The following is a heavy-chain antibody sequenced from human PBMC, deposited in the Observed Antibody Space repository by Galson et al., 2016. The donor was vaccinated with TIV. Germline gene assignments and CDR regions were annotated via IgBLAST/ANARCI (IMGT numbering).Heavy chain of an antibody. Sequence: SVKVSCKASGYTFTSHTMHWVRQAPGQRLEWMGWINVGNGNTKYVQKFKGRVTITSDTSARIAYMELSTLTSEDTAMYYCARDRLGAKRAFDIWGQGTTVTVFS. CDR1: GYTFTSHT. V-gene: IGHV1-3*01. D-gene: IGHD3-16*01. J-gene: IGHJ3*02. CDR2: INVGNGNT. CDR3: ARDRLGAKRAFDI.